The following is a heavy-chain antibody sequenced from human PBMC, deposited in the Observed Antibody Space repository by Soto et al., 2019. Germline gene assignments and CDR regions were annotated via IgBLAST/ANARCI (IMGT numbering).Heavy chain of an antibody. D-gene: IGHD6-13*01. J-gene: IGHJ6*02. CDR1: GFTFSNAW. V-gene: IGHV3-15*01. CDR3: TTGYRIAAAGSSRYYYYGMDV. Sequence: EVQLVESGGGLVKPGGSLRLSCAASGFTFSNAWMSWVRQAPGKGLEWVGRIKSKTDGGTTDYAAPVKGRFTISRDDSKNKLYLQMNSLKTEDTAVYYCTTGYRIAAAGSSRYYYYGMDVWGQGTTVTVSS. CDR2: IKSKTDGGTT.